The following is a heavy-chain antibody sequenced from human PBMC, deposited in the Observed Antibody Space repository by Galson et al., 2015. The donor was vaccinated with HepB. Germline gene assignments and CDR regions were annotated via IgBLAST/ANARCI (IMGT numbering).Heavy chain of an antibody. V-gene: IGHV1-69*13. CDR1: GGSFSNYD. D-gene: IGHD4-23*01. CDR2: IVPIFDRK. Sequence: SVKVSCKVSGGSFSNYDITWVRQAPGQGLEWVGGIVPIFDRKKYAEKFQGRVIISAYDSTSTAYMELRSLISDDTAVYYCARERNGGKATTFHFWGQGTLVIVSS. J-gene: IGHJ4*02. CDR3: ARERNGGKATTFHF.